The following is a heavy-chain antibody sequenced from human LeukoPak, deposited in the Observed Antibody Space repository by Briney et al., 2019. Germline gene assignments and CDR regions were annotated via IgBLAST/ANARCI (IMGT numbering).Heavy chain of an antibody. CDR2: IYSGGST. CDR1: GFTFSSYS. CDR3: ASQNMTTVTRSEAFDI. D-gene: IGHD4-17*01. Sequence: GGSLRLSCAASGFTFSSYSMNWVRQAPGKGLEWVSVIYSGGSTYYADSVKGRFTISRDNSKNTLYLQMNSLRAEDTAVYYCASQNMTTVTRSEAFDIWGQGTMVTVSS. V-gene: IGHV3-66*04. J-gene: IGHJ3*02.